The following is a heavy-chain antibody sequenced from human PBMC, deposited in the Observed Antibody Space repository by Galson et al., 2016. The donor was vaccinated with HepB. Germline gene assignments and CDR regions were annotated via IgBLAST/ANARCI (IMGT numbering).Heavy chain of an antibody. Sequence: SLRLSCAASGFSFSHAWMHWVRQAPGKGLEWVGRIKSKTDGGTTDYAAPVKGRFAISRDDSKNTLYLQMNRLKTEDTAMYYCATEIMATVSYWGQGTLVTVSS. J-gene: IGHJ4*02. CDR1: GFSFSHAW. D-gene: IGHD5-24*01. V-gene: IGHV3-15*07. CDR3: ATEIMATVSY. CDR2: IKSKTDGGTT.